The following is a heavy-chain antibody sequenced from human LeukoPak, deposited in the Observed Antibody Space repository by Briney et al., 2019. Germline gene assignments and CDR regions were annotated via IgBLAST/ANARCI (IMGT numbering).Heavy chain of an antibody. D-gene: IGHD1-26*01. Sequence: GGTLRLSCAASGFTFSSYGMSWVRQAPGKGLEWVSDINGSGGSTYYTDSVKGRFTISRDNSKNTLYLQMNSLRAEDTAIYYCAKKYSTGLDPWGQGTLVTVSS. CDR1: GFTFSSYG. J-gene: IGHJ5*02. CDR2: INGSGGST. V-gene: IGHV3-23*01. CDR3: AKKYSTGLDP.